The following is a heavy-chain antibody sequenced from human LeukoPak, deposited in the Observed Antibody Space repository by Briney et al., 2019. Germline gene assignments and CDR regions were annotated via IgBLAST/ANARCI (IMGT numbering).Heavy chain of an antibody. D-gene: IGHD3-3*01. J-gene: IGHJ4*02. CDR2: IKQDGSEE. CDR1: GFTFSSYW. V-gene: IGHV3-7*01. CDR3: ARYDFWSGYSPFDY. Sequence: GGSLRLSCAASGFTFSSYWMSWVRQAPGKGLEWVANIKQDGSEEYYVDSVKGRFTISRDNAENSLYLQMNSLRAEDTAVYYCARYDFWSGYSPFDYWGQGTLVTVSS.